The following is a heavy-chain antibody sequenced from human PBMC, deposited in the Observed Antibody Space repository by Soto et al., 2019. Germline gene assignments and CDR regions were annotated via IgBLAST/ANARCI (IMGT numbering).Heavy chain of an antibody. CDR2: IKGDGSTI. D-gene: IGHD2-8*01. CDR3: ARGIYLKYVMDV. V-gene: IGHV3-7*02. Sequence: GSLRLSCAASGFTFSSYWMSWVRQAPGKGLEWVANIKGDGSTIYYADSVKGRFTVSRDNAKNTAYLQMNSLRAEDTAVYYCARGIYLKYVMDVWGQGTTVTVYS. J-gene: IGHJ6*01. CDR1: GFTFSSYW.